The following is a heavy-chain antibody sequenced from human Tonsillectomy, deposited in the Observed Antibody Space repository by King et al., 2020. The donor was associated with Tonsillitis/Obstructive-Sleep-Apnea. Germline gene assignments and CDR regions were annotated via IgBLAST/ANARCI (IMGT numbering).Heavy chain of an antibody. CDR1: GFTFNTFA. Sequence: QLVEAGGGLVQPGWPLKLSCAASGFTFNTFAMSWVRQAPGKGLELVSSISGSGCSATYAASVKCRFTISRDNSKNTLFLQMNSLRGEDTAAYYCARRIVGDATQFDFWGQGTLVTVSS. V-gene: IGHV3-23*04. CDR3: ARRIVGDATQFDF. CDR2: ISGSGCSA. D-gene: IGHD1-26*01. J-gene: IGHJ4*02.